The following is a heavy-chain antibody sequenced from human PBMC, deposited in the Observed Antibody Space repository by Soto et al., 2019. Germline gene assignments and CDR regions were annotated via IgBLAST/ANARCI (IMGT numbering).Heavy chain of an antibody. J-gene: IGHJ5*02. D-gene: IGHD1-7*01. Sequence: QVQLQESGPGLVQPAGTLSLTCTVSGGSVTSRNWWIWVRQPPGKGLEWIGAIHHSGTTDYNPPRKGPATISVDKSKNHFSLRLTSATAADTALYDCARQERELDRFDPWGQGTLVSVSS. CDR2: IHHSGTT. CDR1: GGSVTSRNW. CDR3: ARQERELDRFDP. V-gene: IGHV4-4*02.